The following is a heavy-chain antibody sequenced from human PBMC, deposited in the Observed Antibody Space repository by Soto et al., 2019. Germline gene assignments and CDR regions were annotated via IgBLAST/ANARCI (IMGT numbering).Heavy chain of an antibody. CDR3: ARGVWNSWDPYYYYGMDV. CDR2: IWYDGSNK. CDR1: GFTFSSYG. V-gene: IGHV3-33*01. Sequence: PRLSCAASGFTFSSYGMHWVRQAPGKGLEWVAVIWYDGSNKYYADSVKGRFTISRDNSKNTLYLQMNSLRAEDTAVYYCARGVWNSWDPYYYYGMDVWGQGTTVTVSS. J-gene: IGHJ6*02. D-gene: IGHD1-7*01.